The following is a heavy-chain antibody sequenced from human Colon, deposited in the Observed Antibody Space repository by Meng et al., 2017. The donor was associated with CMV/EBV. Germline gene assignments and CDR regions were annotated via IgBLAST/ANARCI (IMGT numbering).Heavy chain of an antibody. CDR3: ARVAVGISSFDY. CDR2: TYYRSKWYN. CDR1: GDSVSSNSAA. Sequence: QVQRQQSGPGLVKTSXXXXPXXASSGDSVSSNSAAWNWIRQSPSRGLEWLGRTYYRSKWYNDYAVSMKSRITINPDTSKNQFSLQLNSVTPEDTAVYYCARVAVGISSFDYWGQGTLGTVSS. D-gene: IGHD1-26*01. J-gene: IGHJ4*02. V-gene: IGHV6-1*01.